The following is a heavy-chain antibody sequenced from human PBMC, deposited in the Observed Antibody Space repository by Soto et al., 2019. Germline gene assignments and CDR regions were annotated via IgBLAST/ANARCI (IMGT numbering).Heavy chain of an antibody. CDR1: GYTFTGYY. CDR3: GRGRSVQIVVCY. D-gene: IGHD3-16*01. Sequence: ASVKVSCKASGYTFTGYYMHWVRQAPGQGLEWMGWINPNSGGTNYAQKFQGRVTMTRDTSISTAYMELSRLRSDDTAVYYCGRGRSVQIVVCYWGQGTPVTVSS. CDR2: INPNSGGT. V-gene: IGHV1-2*02. J-gene: IGHJ4*02.